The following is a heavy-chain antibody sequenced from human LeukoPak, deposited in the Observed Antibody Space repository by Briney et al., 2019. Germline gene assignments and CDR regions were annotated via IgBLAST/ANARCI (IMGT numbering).Heavy chain of an antibody. CDR2: MNPNSGNT. D-gene: IGHD3-10*01. CDR3: VREDYYGSGSFSNWLDP. J-gene: IGHJ5*02. Sequence: ASVNVSCKASGYTFNIYDINWVRQAPGQGLEWMGWMNPNSGNTGYAQKFQGRVTMPRNTCITTAYMELRSLKSDDTAVYYCVREDYYGSGSFSNWLDPWGQGTLVTVSS. CDR1: GYTFNIYD. V-gene: IGHV1-8*01.